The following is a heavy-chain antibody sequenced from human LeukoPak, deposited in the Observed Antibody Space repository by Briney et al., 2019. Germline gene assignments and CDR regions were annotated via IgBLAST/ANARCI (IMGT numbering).Heavy chain of an antibody. CDR2: ISLTGLT. V-gene: IGHV4-4*02. CDR1: GGSISNTNW. D-gene: IGHD2-8*01. CDR3: SRENGAFSPFGY. J-gene: IGHJ4*02. Sequence: PSGTLSLTRGVSGGSISNTNWWSWVRQPPGQGLEWIGEISLTGLTHYNPSLESRVTVSLDKSKNQLSLNLTSVTAADTAVYYCSRENGAFSPFGYWGQGILVTVLS.